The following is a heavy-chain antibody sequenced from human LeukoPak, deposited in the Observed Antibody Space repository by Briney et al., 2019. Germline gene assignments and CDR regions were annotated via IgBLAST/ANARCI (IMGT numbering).Heavy chain of an antibody. Sequence: GGSLILSCAASGFTFSDYYMSWIRQAPGKGLEWVSYISSSGSTIYYADSVKGRFTISRDNARNSLYLQMNSLRAEDTAVYYCARDLKAYSSSWYGPYYYYYGMDVWGQGTTVTVSS. CDR1: GFTFSDYY. CDR2: ISSSGSTI. V-gene: IGHV3-11*01. CDR3: ARDLKAYSSSWYGPYYYYYGMDV. J-gene: IGHJ6*02. D-gene: IGHD6-13*01.